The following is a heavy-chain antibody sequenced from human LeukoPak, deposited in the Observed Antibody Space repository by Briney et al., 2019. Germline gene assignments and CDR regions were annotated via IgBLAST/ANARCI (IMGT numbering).Heavy chain of an antibody. Sequence: VASVKVSCKASGYTFTGYYMHWVRQAPGQGLEWMGWINPNSGGTNYAQKFQGRVTMTRDTSISTAYMELSRLRSDDTAVYYCARVGASGYGDYAPYYYGMDVWGQGTTVTVSS. V-gene: IGHV1-2*02. J-gene: IGHJ6*02. D-gene: IGHD4-17*01. CDR3: ARVGASGYGDYAPYYYGMDV. CDR1: GYTFTGYY. CDR2: INPNSGGT.